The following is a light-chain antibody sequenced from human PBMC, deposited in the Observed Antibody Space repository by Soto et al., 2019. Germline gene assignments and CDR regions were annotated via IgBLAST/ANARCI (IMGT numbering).Light chain of an antibody. CDR1: QTISTY. J-gene: IGKJ1*01. CDR2: DAS. CDR3: LQHNSYPQT. V-gene: IGKV1-39*01. Sequence: DIQMTQSPSSLSASVGDRVTITCRASQTISTYLNWYQQKPGKAPRLLIYDASSLLSGVPSRFSGSGSGTDFTLTIASLQPEDFSTYYCLQHNSYPQTFGQGTKVEIK.